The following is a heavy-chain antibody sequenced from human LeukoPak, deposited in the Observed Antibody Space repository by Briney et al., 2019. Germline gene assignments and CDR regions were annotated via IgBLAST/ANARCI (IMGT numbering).Heavy chain of an antibody. Sequence: SQTLSLTCTVSGGSISSGDYYWSWIRQPPGKGLEWIGYIYYSGSTYCNPSLKSRVTISVDTSKNQFSLKLSSVTAADTAVYYCARGGDYGDYGRDNWFDPWGQGTLVTVSS. V-gene: IGHV4-30-4*01. D-gene: IGHD4-17*01. CDR1: GGSISSGDYY. CDR3: ARGGDYGDYGRDNWFDP. J-gene: IGHJ5*02. CDR2: IYYSGST.